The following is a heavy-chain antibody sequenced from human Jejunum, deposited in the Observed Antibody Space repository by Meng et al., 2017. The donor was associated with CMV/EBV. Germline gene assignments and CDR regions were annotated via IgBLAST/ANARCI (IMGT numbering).Heavy chain of an antibody. CDR1: FIFGSYA. V-gene: IGHV3-23*01. CDR2: ISGSGSFS. D-gene: IGHD1-1*01. J-gene: IGHJ4*02. CDR3: SKETTDGTTWYKMGPDY. Sequence: FIFGSYAMSWVRQAPGKGLGWVSAISGSGSFSYYAGSVKGQFRISRDSFKNMLYLQMNSLRAEDTAIYYCSKETTDGTTWYKMGPDYWGQGTLVTVSS.